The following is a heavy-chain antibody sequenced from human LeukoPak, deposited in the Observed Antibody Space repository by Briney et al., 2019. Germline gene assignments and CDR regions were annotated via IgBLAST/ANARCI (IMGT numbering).Heavy chain of an antibody. J-gene: IGHJ6*03. CDR1: GFTFSSYG. D-gene: IGHD3-10*01. CDR3: ARGGRPGYYYYYYMDV. Sequence: GGSLRLSCAASGFTFSSYGMHWVRQAPGKGLEWVAVIWYDGSNKYYADSVKGRFTISRDNSKNTLYLQMNSLRAEGTAVYYCARGGRPGYYYYYYMDVWGKGTTVTVSS. CDR2: IWYDGSNK. V-gene: IGHV3-33*01.